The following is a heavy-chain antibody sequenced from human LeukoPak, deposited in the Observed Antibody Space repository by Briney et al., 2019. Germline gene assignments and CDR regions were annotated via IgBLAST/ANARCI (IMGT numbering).Heavy chain of an antibody. J-gene: IGHJ4*02. V-gene: IGHV1-69*13. CDR1: GGTFSSYA. Sequence: GASVKVSCKASGGTFSSYAISWVRQAPGPGLEWMGGIIPIFGTANYAQKFQGRVTITADESTSTAYMELSSLRSEDTAVYYCAREGGGDSSGYSFDYWGQGTLVTVSS. CDR2: IIPIFGTA. D-gene: IGHD3-22*01. CDR3: AREGGGDSSGYSFDY.